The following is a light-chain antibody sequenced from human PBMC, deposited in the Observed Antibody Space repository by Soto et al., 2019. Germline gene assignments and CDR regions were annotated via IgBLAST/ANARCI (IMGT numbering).Light chain of an antibody. CDR1: SSNIGAGYA. J-gene: IGLJ1*01. CDR2: GNS. CDR3: QSYDSSLSCYV. Sequence: QSVLTQPPSVSGAPGQRVTISCTGSSSNIGAGYAVHWYQQLPGTAPKLLIYGNSNRPSGVPDRFSGSKSGTSASLAITGLQAEDEADHYCQSYDSSLSCYVFGTGTKLTVL. V-gene: IGLV1-40*01.